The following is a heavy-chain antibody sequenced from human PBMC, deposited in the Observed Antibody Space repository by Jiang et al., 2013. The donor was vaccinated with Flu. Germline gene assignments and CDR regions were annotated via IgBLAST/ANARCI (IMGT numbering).Heavy chain of an antibody. CDR3: ATDDYRFPRVIDN. V-gene: IGHV4-61*01. Sequence: GPGLVKPSETLSLTCSVSGGSVSGGSYYWSWFRQPPGKGLEWIGYVYYTGSTDYNPSLESRVTISVDKSKNQFSLKLSSVTAADTAMYYCATDDYRFPRVIDNWGQGTLVTVSS. J-gene: IGHJ4*02. CDR1: GGSVSGGSYY. D-gene: IGHD3-16*02. CDR2: VYYTGST.